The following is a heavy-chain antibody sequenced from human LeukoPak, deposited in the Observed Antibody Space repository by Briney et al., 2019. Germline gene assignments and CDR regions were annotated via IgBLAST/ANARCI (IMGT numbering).Heavy chain of an antibody. D-gene: IGHD1-26*01. J-gene: IGHJ4*02. V-gene: IGHV4-39*07. Sequence: TSETLSLTCTVSGDSISSISYYWSWIRQPPGKGLEWIGEINHSGSTNYNPSLKSRVTISVDTSKNQFSLKLSSVTAADTAVYYCARDGIVGAIEYCFDYWGQGTLVTVSS. CDR3: ARDGIVGAIEYCFDY. CDR2: INHSGST. CDR1: GDSISSISYY.